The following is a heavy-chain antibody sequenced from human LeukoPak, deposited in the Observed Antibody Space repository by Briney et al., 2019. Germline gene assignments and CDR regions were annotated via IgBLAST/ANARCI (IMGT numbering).Heavy chain of an antibody. D-gene: IGHD3-3*01. Sequence: GGSLLLSCVASGFTVYNFAMSWVRQAPGKGLEWVSLITGGGGSTDYADSVKGRFTISRDNSKNTLYLQMNSLRVEDTATYYCAKDGRSGAPFDRWGQGTVLTVSS. CDR2: ITGGGGST. V-gene: IGHV3-23*01. J-gene: IGHJ4*02. CDR3: AKDGRSGAPFDR. CDR1: GFTVYNFA.